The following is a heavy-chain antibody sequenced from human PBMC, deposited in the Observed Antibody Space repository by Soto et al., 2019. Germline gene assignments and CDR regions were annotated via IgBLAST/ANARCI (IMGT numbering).Heavy chain of an antibody. V-gene: IGHV1-18*01. Sequence: QVHLVQSGAEVKKPGASVKVSCQGSGYAFTTYGITWVRQAPGQGLEWMGWISAHNGNTNYAQKLQGRVTVTRDTSTRTAYVELRSLRYDVTAVYYCARGRYGDYWGQGALVTVSS. J-gene: IGHJ4*02. D-gene: IGHD1-1*01. CDR3: ARGRYGDY. CDR1: GYAFTTYG. CDR2: ISAHNGNT.